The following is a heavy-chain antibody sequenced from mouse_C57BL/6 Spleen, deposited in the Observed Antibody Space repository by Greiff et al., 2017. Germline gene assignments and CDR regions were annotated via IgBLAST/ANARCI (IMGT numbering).Heavy chain of an antibody. J-gene: IGHJ1*03. D-gene: IGHD2-2*01. CDR3: ARGVTTGDWYFDV. CDR2: IDPSDSYT. V-gene: IGHV1-69*01. Sequence: QVQLQQPGAELVMPGASVKLSCKASGYTFTSYWMHWVKQRPGQGLEWIGEIDPSDSYTNYNQKFKGESTLTVDKSSSTAYMQLSSLTSEDSAVYYCARGVTTGDWYFDVWGTGTTVTVSS. CDR1: GYTFTSYW.